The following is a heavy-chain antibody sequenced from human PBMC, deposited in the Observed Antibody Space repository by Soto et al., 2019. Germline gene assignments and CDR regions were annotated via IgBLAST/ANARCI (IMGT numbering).Heavy chain of an antibody. Sequence: ASEKVSCKASGYTFTTYALHWVRQAPGQRLEWMGWINAGNGNTKYSQKFQGRVTITRDTSATTAYMELSSLRSEDTAVYYCARAQYQLLPGFDYWGQGTLVTVS. J-gene: IGHJ4*02. D-gene: IGHD2-2*01. CDR3: ARAQYQLLPGFDY. CDR2: INAGNGNT. CDR1: GYTFTTYA. V-gene: IGHV1-3*01.